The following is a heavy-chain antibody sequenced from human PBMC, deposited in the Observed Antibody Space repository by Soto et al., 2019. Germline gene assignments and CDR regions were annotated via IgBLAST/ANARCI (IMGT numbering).Heavy chain of an antibody. CDR2: INSDGSST. CDR3: ERDGGGGDLTCGMDV. J-gene: IGHJ6*02. Sequence: EVQLVESGGGLVQPGGSLRLSCAASGFTFSSYWMHWVRQAPGKGLVWVSRINSDGSSTSYADSVKGRFTISRDNAKNTLYLQRNSLRAGERGVYYCERDGGGGDLTCGMDVWGQGTTVTVSS. D-gene: IGHD3-16*01. CDR1: GFTFSSYW. V-gene: IGHV3-74*01.